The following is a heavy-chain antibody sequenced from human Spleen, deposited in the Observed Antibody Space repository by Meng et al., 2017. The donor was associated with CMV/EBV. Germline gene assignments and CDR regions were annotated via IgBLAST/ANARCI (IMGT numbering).Heavy chain of an antibody. Sequence: LSCAASGFTFSGYYLRWMGLAAGKGLEWISYISRSGSSVYCADSVKGRFTNSRDNAKNSLYLQMNSLRAEDTAVYYCASDGKTVDYWGQGTLVTVSS. CDR2: ISRSGSSV. J-gene: IGHJ4*02. CDR1: GFTFSGYY. D-gene: IGHD4-17*01. V-gene: IGHV3-11*04. CDR3: ASDGKTVDY.